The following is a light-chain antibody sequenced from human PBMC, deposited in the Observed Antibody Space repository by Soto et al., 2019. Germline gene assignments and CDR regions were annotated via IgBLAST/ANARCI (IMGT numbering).Light chain of an antibody. J-gene: IGKJ1*01. CDR3: QQYGSSPPWT. CDR2: AAS. V-gene: IGKV3-20*01. Sequence: EIVLTQSPGTLSLSPGERATLSCRASPSVTSSYLAWYQQQPGQAPRLIIYAASSRASGIPDRFSGSGSGTDFTLTISRLEPEDSAVYYCQQYGSSPPWTFGQGTKVDIK. CDR1: PSVTSSY.